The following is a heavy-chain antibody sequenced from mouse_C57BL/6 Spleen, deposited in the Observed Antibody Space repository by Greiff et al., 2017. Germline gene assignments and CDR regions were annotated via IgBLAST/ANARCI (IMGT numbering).Heavy chain of an antibody. CDR3: ARAHGYGGNYAMDY. J-gene: IGHJ4*01. CDR1: GYTFTSYW. V-gene: IGHV1-50*01. CDR2: IDPSDSYT. D-gene: IGHD1-2*01. Sequence: QVQLQQPGAELVKPGASVKLSCKASGYTFTSYWMQWVKQRPGQGLEWIGEIDPSDSYTNYNQKFKGKATLTVDTSSSTAYMQLSSLTSEDSAVDYCARAHGYGGNYAMDYWGQGTSVTVSS.